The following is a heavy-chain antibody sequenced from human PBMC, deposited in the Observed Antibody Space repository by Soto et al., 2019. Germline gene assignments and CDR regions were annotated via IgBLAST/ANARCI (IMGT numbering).Heavy chain of an antibody. CDR2: IYYSGST. CDR3: ARGQQLDNGYYYYYGMDV. Sequence: SETLSLTCTVSGGSISSYYWSWIRQPPGKGLEWIGYIYYSGSTNYNPSLKSRVTISVDTSKNQFSLKLSSVTAADTAVYYCARGQQLDNGYYYYYGMDVWGQGTTVTISS. J-gene: IGHJ6*02. D-gene: IGHD6-13*01. CDR1: GGSISSYY. V-gene: IGHV4-59*01.